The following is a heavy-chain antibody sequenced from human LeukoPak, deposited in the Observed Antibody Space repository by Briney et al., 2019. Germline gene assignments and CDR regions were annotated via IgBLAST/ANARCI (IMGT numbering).Heavy chain of an antibody. CDR2: INHSGST. CDR3: ARSHHDFGVVLIDWGLDY. CDR1: GGSFSGYY. Sequence: KPSETLSLTCAVYGGSFSGYYWSWIRQPPGKGLEWIGEINHSGSTNYNPSLESRVTISVDTSKNQFSLKLSSVTAADTAVYYCARSHHDFGVVLIDWGLDYWGQGTLVTVSS. D-gene: IGHD3-3*01. J-gene: IGHJ4*02. V-gene: IGHV4-34*01.